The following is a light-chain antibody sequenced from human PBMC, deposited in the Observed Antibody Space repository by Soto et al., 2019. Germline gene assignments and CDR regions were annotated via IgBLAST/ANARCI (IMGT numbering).Light chain of an antibody. CDR1: QAIGVY. CDR3: HKYNSAPLT. J-gene: IGKJ4*01. V-gene: IGKV1-27*01. Sequence: DIQVTQSPSSLSASLGDRVTITCRANQAIGVYLAWIQQQPGKVPTLLIYAASALQSRVPSRFSGSGSGTDFTLTISSLQPDDIATYYCHKYNSAPLTFGGGTKVEI. CDR2: AAS.